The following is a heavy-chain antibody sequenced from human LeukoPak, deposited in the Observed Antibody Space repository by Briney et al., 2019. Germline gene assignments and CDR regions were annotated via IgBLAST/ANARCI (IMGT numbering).Heavy chain of an antibody. Sequence: PGGSLRLSCAASGFTVSSNYMSWVRQAPGKGLQWVSVIYSGGSTTYADSVRGRFTISRDTSKNTVFLQMNSLRAEDTAVYYCASGRYEFSAGMDVWGQGTTVTVSS. D-gene: IGHD5-12*01. CDR3: ASGRYEFSAGMDV. V-gene: IGHV3-53*01. CDR2: IYSGGST. CDR1: GFTVSSNY. J-gene: IGHJ6*02.